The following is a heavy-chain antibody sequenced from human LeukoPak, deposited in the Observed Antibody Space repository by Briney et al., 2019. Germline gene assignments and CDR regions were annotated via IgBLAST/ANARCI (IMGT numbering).Heavy chain of an antibody. CDR2: INPSGGST. Sequence: ASVKVSCKASGYTFTSYYMHWVRQAPGQGLEWMGIINPSGGSTSYAQKFQGRVTMTRDTSTSTVYMELSSLRSDDTAVYYCARTYYYGSGSYYNDRTSPDAFDIWGQGTMVTVSS. V-gene: IGHV1-46*01. J-gene: IGHJ3*02. CDR3: ARTYYYGSGSYYNDRTSPDAFDI. CDR1: GYTFTSYY. D-gene: IGHD3-10*01.